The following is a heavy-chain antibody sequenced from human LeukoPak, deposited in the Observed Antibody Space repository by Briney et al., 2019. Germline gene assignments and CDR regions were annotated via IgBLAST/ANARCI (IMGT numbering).Heavy chain of an antibody. J-gene: IGHJ5*02. Sequence: SETLSLTCTVSGGSVSSNYFNWIRQPPGKGLEWIGHIYFSGSTNYNPSLKSRVTLSIDTSKNQVSLKLTSVTAADTAVYYCARVEARLTAAANWFDPWGQGTLVTVSS. V-gene: IGHV4-59*02. CDR2: IYFSGST. D-gene: IGHD6-13*01. CDR3: ARVEARLTAAANWFDP. CDR1: GGSVSSNY.